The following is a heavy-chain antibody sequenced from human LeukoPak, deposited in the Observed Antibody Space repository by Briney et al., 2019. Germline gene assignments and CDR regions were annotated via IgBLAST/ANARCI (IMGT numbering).Heavy chain of an antibody. CDR3: ARVHTGYSYGSFDY. CDR2: IYHSGST. CDR1: GYSISSGYY. V-gene: IGHV4-38-2*02. Sequence: PSETLSLTCTVSGYSISSGYYWGWIRQPPGKGLEWIGSIYHSGSTDYNPSLKSRVTISVDTSKNQFSLKLSSVTAADTAVYYCARVHTGYSYGSFDYWGQGTLVTVSS. J-gene: IGHJ4*02. D-gene: IGHD5-18*01.